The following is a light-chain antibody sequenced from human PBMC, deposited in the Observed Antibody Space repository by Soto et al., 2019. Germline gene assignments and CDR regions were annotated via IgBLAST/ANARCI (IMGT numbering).Light chain of an antibody. Sequence: DIPLTQSPSFLSASVGDRVTITCRASQGISSYLAWYQQKPGKAPKLLIYAASTLQSGVPSRFSGSGSGTEFTLTISSLQPEDFATYYCQQINSYPRTFGGGTKVEIK. J-gene: IGKJ4*01. CDR2: AAS. CDR1: QGISSY. V-gene: IGKV1-9*01. CDR3: QQINSYPRT.